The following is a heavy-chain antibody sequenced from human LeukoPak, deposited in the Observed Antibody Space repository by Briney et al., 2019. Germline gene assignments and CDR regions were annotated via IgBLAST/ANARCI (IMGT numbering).Heavy chain of an antibody. CDR2: INLSGNI. D-gene: IGHD2-15*01. Sequence: SSATLSLTCAAYGGSFSGYYWSWIRQPPGKGMEWIGEINLSGNINYNPSLKSRVTILVDTSKNQFSLKLSSVTAADRAVYYCARVSGYCSGDDCYSESLFYYGMDVWGQGTTVTVSS. J-gene: IGHJ6*02. CDR1: GGSFSGYY. V-gene: IGHV4-34*01. CDR3: ARVSGYCSGDDCYSESLFYYGMDV.